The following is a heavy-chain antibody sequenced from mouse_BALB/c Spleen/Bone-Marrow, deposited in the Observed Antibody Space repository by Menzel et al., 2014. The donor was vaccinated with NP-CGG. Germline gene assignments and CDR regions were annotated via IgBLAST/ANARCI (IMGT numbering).Heavy chain of an antibody. CDR3: ATLGD. V-gene: IGHV1S81*02. CDR2: IDPSNGRT. J-gene: IGHJ3*01. D-gene: IGHD4-1*01. Sequence: QVQLQQSGAELVKPGASVKLSCETSGYTFTNYWMHWVRQRPGQGLEWIGEIDPSNGRTNFYEKFNNKATLTVDKSSSTAYMQLSSLTSEDSAVYYCATLGDWGQGTLVTVPA. CDR1: GYTFTNYW.